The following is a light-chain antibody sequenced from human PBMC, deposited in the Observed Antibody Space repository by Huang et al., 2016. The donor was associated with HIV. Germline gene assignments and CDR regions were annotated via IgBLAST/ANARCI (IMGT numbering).Light chain of an antibody. V-gene: IGKV1-27*01. Sequence: DIEMTQSPSSLSASVGARVTISCRANQAIDNYLAWYQQKPGRVPNLLIYGASTLQSGLPSRFSGSGSGTNFTLTIASLQPEDVASYYYQRYDSVPRTFGPGTKVEI. CDR2: GAS. CDR3: QRYDSVPRT. J-gene: IGKJ1*01. CDR1: QAIDNY.